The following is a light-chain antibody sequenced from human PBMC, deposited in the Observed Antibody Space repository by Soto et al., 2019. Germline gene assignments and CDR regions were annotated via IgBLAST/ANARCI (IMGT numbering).Light chain of an antibody. CDR2: GAS. CDR1: QSVSSN. CDR3: QQYNNWPMYT. V-gene: IGKV3-15*01. Sequence: EIVMTQSPATRSVSPGERATLSCRASQSVSSNLAWYQQKPGQAPRLLIYGASTRATGIPARFSGSGSGTEFTPTISSLQSEDFAGYYCQQYNNWPMYTCGQGTKLEIK. J-gene: IGKJ2*01.